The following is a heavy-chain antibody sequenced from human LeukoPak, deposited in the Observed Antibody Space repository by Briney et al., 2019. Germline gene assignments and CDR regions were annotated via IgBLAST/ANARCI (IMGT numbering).Heavy chain of an antibody. V-gene: IGHV1-18*01. CDR2: ISGDNANT. CDR3: ASEYAAGPVDY. Sequence: ASVKVSCRASGYTFTSYGISWVRQAPGQGLEWMGWISGDNANTNFAQNLQGRVTMTTDTSTSIAYMELRSLKSDDTAVYYCASEYAAGPVDYWGQGTLVTVSS. D-gene: IGHD6-13*01. CDR1: GYTFTSYG. J-gene: IGHJ4*02.